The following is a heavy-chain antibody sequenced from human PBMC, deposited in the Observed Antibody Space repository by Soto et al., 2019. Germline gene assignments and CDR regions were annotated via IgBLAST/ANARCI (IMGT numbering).Heavy chain of an antibody. V-gene: IGHV3-15*01. Sequence: PGGSLRLSCAGSGFPFSSPWMSWVRQAPGRGLEWVGRIKSKTDGGTTDYAAPVNGRFTISRDDSKNTLYLQMDSLKTEDTGINYCATYSNSGPFDYWGQGTLVTVSS. J-gene: IGHJ4*02. CDR3: ATYSNSGPFDY. D-gene: IGHD4-4*01. CDR2: IKSKTDGGTT. CDR1: GFPFSSPW.